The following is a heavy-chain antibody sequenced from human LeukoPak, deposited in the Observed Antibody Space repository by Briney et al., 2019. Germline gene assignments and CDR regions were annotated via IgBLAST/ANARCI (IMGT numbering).Heavy chain of an antibody. CDR1: GFTVTNYW. J-gene: IGHJ4*02. Sequence: GGSLRLSCTTSGFTVTNYWMHWVRQAPGKGLVWISRINSDGSNTNYAGSVKGRFTISRDNARNTLYLQMNSLRAEDTAVYYCAGGLSDYYYTVGYWGQGTLVTVSS. CDR2: INSDGSNT. V-gene: IGHV3-74*01. D-gene: IGHD3-22*01. CDR3: AGGLSDYYYTVGY.